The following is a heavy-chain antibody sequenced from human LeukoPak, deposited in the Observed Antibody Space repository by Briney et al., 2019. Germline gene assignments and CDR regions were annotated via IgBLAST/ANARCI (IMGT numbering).Heavy chain of an antibody. Sequence: SETLFKTCTVSGGSVSDNYWSWIRQPPGKGLEWIAYVYQSNIANYNPSLSGRGTISLDTSKNQVSLKLRSVTPADTAIYYCTKNAGRGRPSDLWGQGTLVTVFS. J-gene: IGHJ4*02. V-gene: IGHV4-59*02. CDR3: TKNAGRGRPSDL. CDR2: VYQSNIA. CDR1: GGSVSDNY. D-gene: IGHD2-15*01.